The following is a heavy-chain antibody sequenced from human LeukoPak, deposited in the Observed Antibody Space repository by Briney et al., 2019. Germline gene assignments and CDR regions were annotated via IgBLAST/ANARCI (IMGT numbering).Heavy chain of an antibody. CDR1: GFTFSNYW. CDR2: ISSTSSYI. J-gene: IGHJ6*03. D-gene: IGHD6-6*01. CDR3: ARGSGGQQLIRGYYYMDV. Sequence: VGSLRLSCAASGFTFSNYWMSWVRQAPGKGLEWVSSISSTSSYIYYADSVKGRFTISTDNAKNSLYLQMSSLRAEDTAVYYCARGSGGQQLIRGYYYMDVWGKGTTVTVSS. V-gene: IGHV3-21*01.